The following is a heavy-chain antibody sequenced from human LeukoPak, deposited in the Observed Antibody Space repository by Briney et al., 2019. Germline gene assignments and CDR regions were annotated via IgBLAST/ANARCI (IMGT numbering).Heavy chain of an antibody. D-gene: IGHD6-19*01. CDR3: ARHLYSSGWQYAFDI. CDR2: IYYSGST. J-gene: IGHJ3*02. Sequence: SETLSLTCAVYGGSFSSYYWGWIRQPPGKGLEWIGSIYYSGSTYYNPSLKSRVTISVDTSKNQFSLKLSSVTAADTAVYYCARHLYSSGWQYAFDIWGQGTMVTVSS. V-gene: IGHV4-39*01. CDR1: GGSFSSYY.